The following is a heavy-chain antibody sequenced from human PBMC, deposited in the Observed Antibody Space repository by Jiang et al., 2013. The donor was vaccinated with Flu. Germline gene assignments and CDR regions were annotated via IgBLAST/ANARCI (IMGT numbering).Heavy chain of an antibody. Sequence: VQLLESGGGLVQPGGSLRLSCAASGFTFSSYAMSWVRQAPGKGLEWVSAISGSGGSTYYADSVKGRFTISRDNSKNTLYLQMNSLRAEDTAVYYCAREMTTMTSRGGAFDIWGQGTMVTVSS. V-gene: IGHV3-23*01. CDR2: ISGSGGST. J-gene: IGHJ3*02. D-gene: IGHD4-17*01. CDR3: AREMTTMTSRGGAFDI. CDR1: GFTFSSYA.